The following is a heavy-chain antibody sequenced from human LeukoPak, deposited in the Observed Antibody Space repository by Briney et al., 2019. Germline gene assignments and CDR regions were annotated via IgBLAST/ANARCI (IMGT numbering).Heavy chain of an antibody. CDR3: ARTSSGWYYFDY. V-gene: IGHV4-59*01. D-gene: IGHD6-19*01. Sequence: PSETLSLTCAVSGGAISSYHWSWIRQPPGKGLEWIGYIHYSGSTNYNPSLKSRVTISLDTSKNQFSLKLRSVTAVDTAVYYCARTSSGWYYFDYWGQGTLVTVSS. CDR2: IHYSGST. CDR1: GGAISSYH. J-gene: IGHJ4*02.